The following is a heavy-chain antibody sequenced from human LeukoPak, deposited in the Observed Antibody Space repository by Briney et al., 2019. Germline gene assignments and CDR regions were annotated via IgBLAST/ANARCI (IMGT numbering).Heavy chain of an antibody. J-gene: IGHJ4*02. CDR1: GFTFSSYS. V-gene: IGHV3-21*01. CDR3: ARFSSDWYVLTDY. D-gene: IGHD6-19*01. Sequence: PGGSLRLSCAASGFTFSSYSMNWVRQAPGKGLEWVSSISSSSSYIYYADSVKGRFTISRDNAKNSLYLQMNSLRAEDTAVYYCARFSSDWYVLTDYWGQGTLVTVSS. CDR2: ISSSSSYI.